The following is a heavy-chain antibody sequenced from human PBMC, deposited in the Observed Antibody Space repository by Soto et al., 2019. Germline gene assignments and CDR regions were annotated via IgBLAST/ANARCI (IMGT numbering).Heavy chain of an antibody. V-gene: IGHV3-48*03. CDR2: ISSSGSTI. CDR1: GFTFSSYE. Sequence: GGSLRLSCAASGFTFSSYEMNWVRQAPGKGLEWVSYISSSGSTIYYADSVKGRFTISRDNAKNSLYLQMNSLRAEDAAVYYCARSEGQLVLFDYWGQGTLVTVSS. D-gene: IGHD6-6*01. J-gene: IGHJ4*02. CDR3: ARSEGQLVLFDY.